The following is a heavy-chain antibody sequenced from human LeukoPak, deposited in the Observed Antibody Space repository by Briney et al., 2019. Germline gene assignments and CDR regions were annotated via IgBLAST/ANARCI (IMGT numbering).Heavy chain of an antibody. J-gene: IGHJ4*02. V-gene: IGHV3-23*01. Sequence: GGSLRLSCAASGFTFSSYVVSWVRQAPGKGLEWVSGIIGSDGSTYYADSVKGRFTISRDNSKNTLYLQMNSLRVEDTAVYYCAKDRWTGSPGNFDYWGQGTLVTVSS. CDR3: AKDRWTGSPGNFDY. CDR1: GFTFSSYV. CDR2: IIGSDGST. D-gene: IGHD3/OR15-3a*01.